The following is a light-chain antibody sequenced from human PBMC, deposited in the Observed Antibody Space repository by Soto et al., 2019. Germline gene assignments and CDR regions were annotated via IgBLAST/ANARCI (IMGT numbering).Light chain of an antibody. J-gene: IGLJ3*02. CDR2: EVD. V-gene: IGLV2-23*02. Sequence: QSALTQPASVSGSPGQSITLSCSGTTSDVGIYNLVSWYQQHPGKAPKLVIYEVDKRPSGVSNRFSGSRSGNTASLTISGLQAEDEADYYCSSYAGSRGVFGGGTKLAVL. CDR1: TSDVGIYNL. CDR3: SSYAGSRGV.